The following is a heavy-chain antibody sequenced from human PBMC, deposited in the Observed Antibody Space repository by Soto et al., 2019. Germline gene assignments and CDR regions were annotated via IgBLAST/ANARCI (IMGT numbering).Heavy chain of an antibody. CDR2: LYFNGNT. CDR3: ARSYCGGDCYSRLITRFDS. CDR1: VASIKGGIYY. V-gene: IGHV4-39*02. Sequence: SGPLSLTSPVLVASIKGGIYYGAWIRQPPTKGLEWIGSLYFNGNTYYNPSLKSRVTMSVDTSKNNFSLKLTSVTAADTAVYYCARSYCGGDCYSRLITRFDSWGQGTLVTVSS. J-gene: IGHJ5*01. D-gene: IGHD2-21*02.